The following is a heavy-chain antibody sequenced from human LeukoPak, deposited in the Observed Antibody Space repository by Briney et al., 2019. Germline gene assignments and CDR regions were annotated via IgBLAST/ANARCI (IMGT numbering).Heavy chain of an antibody. CDR3: ARDWGAYYHFFDY. V-gene: IGHV3-7*01. CDR2: IKQDGSER. CDR1: GFSMSVYW. D-gene: IGHD3-22*01. J-gene: IGHJ4*02. Sequence: GGSLRLSCEASGFSMSVYWMSWVRQAPAKGLEWVGNIKQDGSERNYVDSVKGRFTISRDNAKKSLYLQMDSLRAEDAAVYYCARDWGAYYHFFDYWGQGTLVTASS.